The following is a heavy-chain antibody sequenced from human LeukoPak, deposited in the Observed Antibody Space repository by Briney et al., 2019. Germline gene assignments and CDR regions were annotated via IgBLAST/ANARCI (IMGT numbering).Heavy chain of an antibody. CDR2: IYYSGST. J-gene: IGHJ4*02. Sequence: PSETLSLTCTVPGGSISSYYWSWIRQPPGKGLEWIGYIYYSGSTNYNPSLKSRVTISVDTSKNQFSLKLSSVTAADTAVYYCARHRTVGARGVDFDYWGQGTLVTVSS. V-gene: IGHV4-59*08. CDR1: GGSISSYY. D-gene: IGHD1-26*01. CDR3: ARHRTVGARGVDFDY.